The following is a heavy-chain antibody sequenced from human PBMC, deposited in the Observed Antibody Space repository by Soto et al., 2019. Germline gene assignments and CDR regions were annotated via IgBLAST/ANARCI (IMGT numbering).Heavy chain of an antibody. V-gene: IGHV1-69*01. J-gene: IGHJ4*02. Sequence: QVQLVQSGAEVRKPGSSVQVSCKASGGTFDNYAIAWVRQAPGQGLEWVGGIIPVLGAANYAQKFQDKVTITADASTNTAYMGLSSLTSEDTAVYYCARVAPWLGYYFDYWGQGTLVTVSS. D-gene: IGHD5-12*01. CDR2: IIPVLGAA. CDR1: GGTFDNYA. CDR3: ARVAPWLGYYFDY.